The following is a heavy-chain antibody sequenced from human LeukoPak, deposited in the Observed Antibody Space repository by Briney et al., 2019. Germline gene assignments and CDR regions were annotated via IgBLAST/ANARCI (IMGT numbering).Heavy chain of an antibody. D-gene: IGHD2-15*01. Sequence: PSETLSLTCTVSGDSISSGYYYWSWIRQPAGKGLEWIGRIYTSGTTNYNPSLKSRVTISVATSKNQFSLKLSSESAADTAVYYCVLGRVVVGATMAFDIWGQGTMVTVSS. V-gene: IGHV4-61*02. CDR3: VLGRVVVGATMAFDI. J-gene: IGHJ3*02. CDR2: IYTSGTT. CDR1: GDSISSGYYY.